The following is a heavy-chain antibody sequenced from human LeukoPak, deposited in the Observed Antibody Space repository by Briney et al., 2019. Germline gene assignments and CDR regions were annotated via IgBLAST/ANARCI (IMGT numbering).Heavy chain of an antibody. CDR2: LYSDGNT. Sequence: GGSLRLSCAASGFTVITNDMTWVGQAPGKGLEWVSVLYSDGNTKYADSVQGRFTISRDNSKNTLYLEMNSLSPDDTAVYYCARGVEPLAANTLAYWGQGTLVTVSS. D-gene: IGHD1-14*01. J-gene: IGHJ4*02. CDR3: ARGVEPLAANTLAY. V-gene: IGHV3-53*01. CDR1: GFTVITND.